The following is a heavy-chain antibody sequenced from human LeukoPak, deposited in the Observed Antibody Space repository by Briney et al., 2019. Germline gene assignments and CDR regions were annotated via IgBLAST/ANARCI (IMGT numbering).Heavy chain of an antibody. CDR2: ISYDGSNK. Sequence: GGSLRLSCAASGFTFSSYAMHWVRQAPGKGLEGVAVISYDGSNKYYADSVKGRFTISRDNSKNTLYLQMNSLRAEDTAVYYCASTRGVRGVRFDYWGQGTLVTVSS. CDR1: GFTFSSYA. CDR3: ASTRGVRGVRFDY. J-gene: IGHJ4*02. D-gene: IGHD3-10*01. V-gene: IGHV3-30*04.